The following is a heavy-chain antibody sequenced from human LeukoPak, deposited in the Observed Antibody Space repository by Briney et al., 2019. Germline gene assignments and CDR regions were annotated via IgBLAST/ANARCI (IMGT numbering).Heavy chain of an antibody. CDR1: GFTFDDYA. Sequence: SLRLSCAASGFTFDDYAMHWVRQAPGKGLEWVSGISWNSGSIGYADSVKGRFTISRDNAKNSLYLQMNSLRAEDTALYYCAKDMWVRGVPSCQYDYWGQGTLVTVSS. V-gene: IGHV3-9*01. D-gene: IGHD3-10*01. CDR2: ISWNSGSI. CDR3: AKDMWVRGVPSCQYDY. J-gene: IGHJ4*02.